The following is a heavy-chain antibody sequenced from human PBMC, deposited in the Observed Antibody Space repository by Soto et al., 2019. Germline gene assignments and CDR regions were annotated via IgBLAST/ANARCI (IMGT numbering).Heavy chain of an antibody. D-gene: IGHD2-15*01. V-gene: IGHV3-30-3*01. CDR3: VTGWSEY. CDR1: GFTFSSYA. CDR2: ISYDGSNK. Sequence: QVQLVESGGGVVQPGRSLRLSCAASGFTFSSYAMHWVRQAPGKGLEWVAVISYDGSNKYYADSVKGRFTISRDNSKNTLYLQMNSLRAEDTALYYCVTGWSEYWGRGTLVTVSS. J-gene: IGHJ4*02.